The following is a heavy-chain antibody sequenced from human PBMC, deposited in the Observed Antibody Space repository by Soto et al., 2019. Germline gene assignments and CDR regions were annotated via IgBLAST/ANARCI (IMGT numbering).Heavy chain of an antibody. CDR2: IYWDNDK. Sequence: QITLKESGPTLVKPTQTLTLTCTFSGFSLNTGGLAVGWIRQPPGKALEWLALIYWDNDKRYSPSLRSRLTISKDTPNNQVVLTMTNMDPVDAATYYCVHSRCGGDCLQSYSSHYYYGMDVWGQGTTVTVSS. CDR1: GFSLNTGGLA. D-gene: IGHD2-21*02. J-gene: IGHJ6*02. CDR3: VHSRCGGDCLQSYSSHYYYGMDV. V-gene: IGHV2-5*02.